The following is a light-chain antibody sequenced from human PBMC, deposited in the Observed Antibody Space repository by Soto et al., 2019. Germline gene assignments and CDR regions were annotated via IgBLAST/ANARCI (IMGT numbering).Light chain of an antibody. CDR3: ASHADNNNVL. CDR2: EVI. J-gene: IGLJ2*01. Sequence: QSALTQPPSASGSPGQSVTISCTGTSSDVGGYNYVSWYQQHPGKAPKLMIYEVIKRPSGVPDRFSGSKSGNTASLTVSGLQAEDEADYYCASHADNNNVLFGGGTKLTVL. CDR1: SSDVGGYNY. V-gene: IGLV2-8*01.